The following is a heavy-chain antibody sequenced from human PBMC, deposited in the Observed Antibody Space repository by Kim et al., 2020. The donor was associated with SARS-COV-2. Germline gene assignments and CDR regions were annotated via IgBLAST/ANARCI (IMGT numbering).Heavy chain of an antibody. Sequence: GGSLRLSCSASGFTFSSYWMHWVRQGPGKGLVWVSRMNTDGSATSYADSVKGRFTISRDNAKNTLYLQMNSLRAEDTAVYDCVRGLVVGATGSLGKWGQGTRVTVSS. J-gene: IGHJ4*02. CDR3: VRGLVVGATGSLGK. CDR2: MNTDGSAT. D-gene: IGHD3-16*01. CDR1: GFTFSSYW. V-gene: IGHV3-74*03.